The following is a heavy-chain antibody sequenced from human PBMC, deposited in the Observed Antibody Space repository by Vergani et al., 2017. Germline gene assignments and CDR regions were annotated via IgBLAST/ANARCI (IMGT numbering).Heavy chain of an antibody. CDR3: AKAIPTIVVVPAARYRVY. V-gene: IGHV3-23*04. Sequence: EVQLVESGGGLVQPGGSLRLSCAASGFTFSSYAMSWVRQAPGKGLEWVSAISGSGGSTYYADSVKGRFTISRDNSKNTLYLQMNSLRAEDTAVYYCAKAIPTIVVVPAARYRVYWGQGTLVTVSS. CDR2: ISGSGGST. J-gene: IGHJ4*02. CDR1: GFTFSSYA. D-gene: IGHD2-2*01.